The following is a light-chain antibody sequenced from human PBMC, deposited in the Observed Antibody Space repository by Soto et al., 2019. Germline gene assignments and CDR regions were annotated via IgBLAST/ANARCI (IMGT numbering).Light chain of an antibody. CDR3: QQRSNLSIT. CDR1: QSVSSY. Sequence: EIVLTQSPATLSLSPGERATLSCRASQSVSSYLAWYQQKPGQAPRLLIYDASNRATGIPARFSGSGSGTDFTLTISSLWPEDFALYYCQQRSNLSITFGQGTRLEIK. V-gene: IGKV3-11*01. CDR2: DAS. J-gene: IGKJ5*01.